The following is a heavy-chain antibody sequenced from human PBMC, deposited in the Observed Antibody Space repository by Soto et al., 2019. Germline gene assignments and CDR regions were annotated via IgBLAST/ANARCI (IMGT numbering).Heavy chain of an antibody. Sequence: GGSLRLSCATSGFIFSNYWMTWVRQAPGKGLDWVANIKQDGSQTFYVDSVKGRFTISRDNAKTSLYLETKSLRAEDTAVYYCARGTDGYNYWGNSLDYWGQGIQVTVSS. V-gene: IGHV3-7*03. J-gene: IGHJ4*02. CDR3: ARGTDGYNYWGNSLDY. D-gene: IGHD5-12*01. CDR1: GFIFSNYW. CDR2: IKQDGSQT.